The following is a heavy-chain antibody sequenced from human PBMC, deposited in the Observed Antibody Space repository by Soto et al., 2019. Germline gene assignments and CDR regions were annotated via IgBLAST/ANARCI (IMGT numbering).Heavy chain of an antibody. Sequence: QVQLQESGPGLVKPSQTLSLTCTVSVGSISSGGYYWSWIRQHPGKGLAWIGYIYYSGSTYYNPSLKSRVTISVDTSKNQFSLKLSSVTAADTAVYYCARGGQGYSYGYYFDYWGQGTLVTVSS. CDR1: VGSISSGGYY. CDR2: IYYSGST. J-gene: IGHJ4*02. V-gene: IGHV4-31*03. CDR3: ARGGQGYSYGYYFDY. D-gene: IGHD5-18*01.